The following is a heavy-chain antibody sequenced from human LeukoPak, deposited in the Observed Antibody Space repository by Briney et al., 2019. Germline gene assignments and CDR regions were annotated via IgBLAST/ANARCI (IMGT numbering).Heavy chain of an antibody. D-gene: IGHD6-13*01. J-gene: IGHJ4*02. CDR2: ISAYNGNT. Sequence: GASVKVSCKASGYTFTSYGISWVRQAPGQGLEWMGWISAYNGNTNYAQKLQGRVTMTTDTSTSTAYMELSRLRSDDTAVYYCARARLYSSSWYYFDYWGQGTLVTVSS. CDR1: GYTFTSYG. CDR3: ARARLYSSSWYYFDY. V-gene: IGHV1-18*01.